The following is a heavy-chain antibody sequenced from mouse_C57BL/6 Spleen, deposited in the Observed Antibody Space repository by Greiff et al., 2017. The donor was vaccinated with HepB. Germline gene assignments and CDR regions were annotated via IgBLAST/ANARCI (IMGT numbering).Heavy chain of an antibody. Sequence: QVQLQQPGAELVKPGASVKMSCKASGYTFTSYWITWVKQRPGQGLEWIGDIYPGSGSTNYNEKFKSKATLTVDTSSSTAYMQLSSLTSEDSAVYYCARHYYDYGGYAMDYWGQGTSVTVSS. V-gene: IGHV1-55*01. CDR2: IYPGSGST. J-gene: IGHJ4*01. CDR3: ARHYYDYGGYAMDY. D-gene: IGHD2-4*01. CDR1: GYTFTSYW.